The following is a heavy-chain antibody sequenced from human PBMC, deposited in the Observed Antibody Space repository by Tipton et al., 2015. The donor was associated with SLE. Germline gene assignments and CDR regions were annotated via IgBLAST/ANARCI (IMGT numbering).Heavy chain of an antibody. J-gene: IGHJ4*02. CDR1: GGSLSGYA. V-gene: IGHV4-34*01. CDR2: INHSGFT. Sequence: TLSLTCAVNGGSLSGYAWSWIRRPPGKGLEWIGEINHSGFTNYRPSLKSRVTMSADRSTNQLSLKLSSVTAADTAVYYCARFIAAAGILYWGQGTLVTVSS. CDR3: ARFIAAAGILY. D-gene: IGHD6-13*01.